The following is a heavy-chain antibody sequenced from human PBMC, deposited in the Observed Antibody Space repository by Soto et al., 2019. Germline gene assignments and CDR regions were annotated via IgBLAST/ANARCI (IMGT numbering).Heavy chain of an antibody. D-gene: IGHD5-12*01. V-gene: IGHV4-34*01. CDR3: ARGRAATPWFDP. Sequence: SETLSLTCAVYGGSFSGYYWSWIRQPPGKGLEWIGEINHSGSTNYNPSLKSRVTISVDTSKNQFSLKLSSVTAADTAVYYCARGRAATPWFDPWGQGTLVTVSS. J-gene: IGHJ5*02. CDR2: INHSGST. CDR1: GGSFSGYY.